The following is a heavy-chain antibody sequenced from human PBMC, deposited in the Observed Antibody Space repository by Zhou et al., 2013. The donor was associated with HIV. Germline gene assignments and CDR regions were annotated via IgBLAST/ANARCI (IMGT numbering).Heavy chain of an antibody. J-gene: IGHJ4*02. CDR1: GYIFTSYY. V-gene: IGHV1-46*01. CDR2: INPSDGST. D-gene: IGHD3-10*01. CDR3: ASEYYYGSGSYFH. Sequence: QVQLVQSGAEVKKPGASVKVSCKASGYIFTSYYIHWVRQAPGQGLEWMGIINPSDGSTSYAQKFQGRVTMTRDTSTNTVYMELSSLRSEDTVVYYCASEYYYGSGSYFHWGQGTLVTVSS.